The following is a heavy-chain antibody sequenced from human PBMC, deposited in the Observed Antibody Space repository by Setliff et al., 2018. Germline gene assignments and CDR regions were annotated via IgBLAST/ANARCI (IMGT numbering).Heavy chain of an antibody. J-gene: IGHJ4*02. D-gene: IGHD2-2*01. CDR1: GYTFTDYG. V-gene: IGHV1-18*01. CDR2: ISPYTGNT. CDR3: ERLVRYCSTTSCQRTSGDDF. Sequence: ASVKVSCKASGYTFTDYGISWVRQAPGQGLEWMGWISPYTGNTFYAPQFQGRVIMTRDTSAKTAYMDLRSLRSDDTAVYYCERLVRYCSTTSCQRTSGDDFWGLGTLVTVPQ.